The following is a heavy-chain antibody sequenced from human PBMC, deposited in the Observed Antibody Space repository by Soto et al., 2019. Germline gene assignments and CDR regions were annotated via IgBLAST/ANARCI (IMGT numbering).Heavy chain of an antibody. CDR1: GGSISSSSYY. D-gene: IGHD3-16*02. Sequence: QLQLQESGPGLVKPSETLSLTCTVSGGSISSSSYYWGWIRQPPGKGLEWIGSIYYSGSTYYNPSLKSRVTISVDTSKNQFSLKLSSVTAADTAVYYCATGVMITFGGVIVYWGQGTLVTVSS. J-gene: IGHJ4*02. CDR2: IYYSGST. V-gene: IGHV4-39*01. CDR3: ATGVMITFGGVIVY.